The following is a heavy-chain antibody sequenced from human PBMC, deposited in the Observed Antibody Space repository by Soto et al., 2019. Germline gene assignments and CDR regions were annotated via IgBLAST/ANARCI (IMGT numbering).Heavy chain of an antibody. J-gene: IGHJ2*01. Sequence: QVQLVESGGGVVQPGRSLRLSCAASGFTFSSYAMHWVRQAPGKGLEWVAVISYDGSNKYYADSVKGRFTISRDSSKNTLYLQMNSLRLEDTAVYYCARPLWRDDYNWGYFDLWGRGTLVTVSS. V-gene: IGHV3-30-3*01. D-gene: IGHD4-4*01. CDR2: ISYDGSNK. CDR3: ARPLWRDDYNWGYFDL. CDR1: GFTFSSYA.